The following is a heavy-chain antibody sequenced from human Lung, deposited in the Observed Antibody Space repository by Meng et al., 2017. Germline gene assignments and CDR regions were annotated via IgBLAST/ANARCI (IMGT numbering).Heavy chain of an antibody. CDR2: IHYSGST. CDR3: ARYVFDSSSLYSNWFDP. D-gene: IGHD3-22*01. Sequence: QVQLQESGPGLVKPSQTLSLTCIVSGGSISSGTYYWGWIRQLPGKGLEWIAYIHYSGSTYYSPSLKSRVTISVDTSKNQLSLKLSSMTAADTAVYYCARYVFDSSSLYSNWFDPWGQGTLVTVSS. V-gene: IGHV4-31*03. CDR1: GGSISSGTYY. J-gene: IGHJ5*02.